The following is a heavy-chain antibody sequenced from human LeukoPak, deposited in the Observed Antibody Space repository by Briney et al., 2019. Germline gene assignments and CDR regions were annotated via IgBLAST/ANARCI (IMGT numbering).Heavy chain of an antibody. CDR1: GDSFSTNSAT. D-gene: IGHD1-26*01. CDR3: ARLVGASWFDS. V-gene: IGHV6-1*01. Sequence: SQTLSLTCAISGDSFSTNSATWTWLRQSPSKGLEWLGRTYYRSKWYNDYAVSMKSRITINPDTSKNQFSLQLNSVTPEDTAVYYCARLVGASWFDSWGQGTLVTVSS. J-gene: IGHJ5*01. CDR2: TYYRSKWYN.